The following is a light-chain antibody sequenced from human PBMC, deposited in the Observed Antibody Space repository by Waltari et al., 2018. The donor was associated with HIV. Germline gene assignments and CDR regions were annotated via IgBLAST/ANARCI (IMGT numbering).Light chain of an antibody. J-gene: IGLJ1*01. CDR2: DKN. CDR3: HSRDSSGYSYV. CDR1: SLRTYY. Sequence: SSELTQDPDVSVALGQTLKITCQGDSLRTYYSNWYQQKPGQAPVLFLHDKNTRPPGVPDRFAGSSSGSTASLTITGGQAEDEAVYYCHSRDSSGYSYVFGTGTQVTVL. V-gene: IGLV3-19*01.